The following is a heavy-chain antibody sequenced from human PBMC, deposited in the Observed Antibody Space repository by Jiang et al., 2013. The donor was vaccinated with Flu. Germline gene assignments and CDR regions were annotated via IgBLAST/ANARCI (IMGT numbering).Heavy chain of an antibody. CDR1: GFTFSSYA. V-gene: IGHV3-30*04. J-gene: IGHJ4*02. CDR3: ARESLVVVVVAAHYFDY. CDR2: ISYDGSNK. D-gene: IGHD2-15*01. Sequence: VQLLESGGGVVQPGRSLRLSCAASGFTFSSYAMHWVRQAPGKGLEWVAVISYDGSNKYYADSVKGRFTISRDNSKNTLYLQMNSLRAEDTAVYYCARESLVVVVVAAHYFDYWGQG.